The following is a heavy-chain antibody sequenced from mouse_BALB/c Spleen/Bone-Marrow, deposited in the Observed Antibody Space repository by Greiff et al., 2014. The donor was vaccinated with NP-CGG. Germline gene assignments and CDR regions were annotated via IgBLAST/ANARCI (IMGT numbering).Heavy chain of an antibody. D-gene: IGHD2-2*01. CDR2: ISSGGSYT. Sequence: DVMLVESGGGLVKPGGSLELSCAASGFTFSSYAMSWVRQTPEKRLEWVATISSGGSYTYYPDSVKGRFTISRDNAKNTLYLQMSSLKSEDTAMYYCTKIYYGYDGGYYYAMDYWGQGTSVTVSS. V-gene: IGHV5-6-4*01. CDR3: TKIYYGYDGGYYYAMDY. J-gene: IGHJ4*01. CDR1: GFTFSSYA.